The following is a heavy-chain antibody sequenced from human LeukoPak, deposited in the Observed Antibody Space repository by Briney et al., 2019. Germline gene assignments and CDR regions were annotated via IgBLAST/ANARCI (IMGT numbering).Heavy chain of an antibody. CDR1: GCTFTSYY. CDR2: INPNGGGT. D-gene: IGHD6-13*01. CDR3: ARVAYSRSWLTTANDY. Sequence: GASVKVSCKASGCTFTSYYIHWVRQAPGQGLEWLGLINPNGGGTTYAQKFQGRVTMTRDTSTSTVYMELSSLRSEDTAVYYCARVAYSRSWLTTANDYWGQGTLVTVSS. V-gene: IGHV1-46*01. J-gene: IGHJ4*02.